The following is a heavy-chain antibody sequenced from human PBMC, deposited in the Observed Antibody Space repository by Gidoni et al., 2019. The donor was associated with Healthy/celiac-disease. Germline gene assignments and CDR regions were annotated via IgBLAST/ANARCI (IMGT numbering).Heavy chain of an antibody. D-gene: IGHD6-13*01. CDR1: GRTFSSYT. CDR2: IIPILGIA. CDR3: ASTGYSSSWYWWFDP. J-gene: IGHJ5*02. Sequence: QVQLVQSGAEVKKPGSSVNVPCKASGRTFSSYTISWVRQAPGHGLEWMGRIIPILGIANYAQEFQGGVTITADKSTSTAYMELSSLRSEDTAVYYCASTGYSSSWYWWFDPWGQGTLVTVSS. V-gene: IGHV1-69*02.